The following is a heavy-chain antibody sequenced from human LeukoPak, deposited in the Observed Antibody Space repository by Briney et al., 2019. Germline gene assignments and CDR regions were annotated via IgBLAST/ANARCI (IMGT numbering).Heavy chain of an antibody. J-gene: IGHJ4*02. CDR3: ARDRRDIAALDY. CDR1: GCTFSSYW. Sequence: PGGALRLSCAASGCTFSSYWMSWVRQAPGKGLEWVANIKQDGSEKYYVDSVKGRFTISRGNAKNSLYLQMNSLRAEDTAVYYCARDRRDIAALDYWGQGTLVTVSS. V-gene: IGHV3-7*01. D-gene: IGHD6-6*01. CDR2: IKQDGSEK.